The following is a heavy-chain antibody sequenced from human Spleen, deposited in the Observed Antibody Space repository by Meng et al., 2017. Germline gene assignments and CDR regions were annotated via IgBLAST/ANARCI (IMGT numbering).Heavy chain of an antibody. CDR2: IWSDGSSK. CDR1: GFTFSKYG. J-gene: IGHJ3*02. D-gene: IGHD1-20*01. CDR3: ARDRVPITGTSYDAFDI. V-gene: IGHV3-33*01. Sequence: GESLKISCAASGFTFSKYGMHWVRQAPGKGLEWVAVIWSDGSSKYHADAVKGRFTISRDNSKNTVYLQMNSLRAEDTAVYYCARDRVPITGTSYDAFDIWGRGKMVTVAS.